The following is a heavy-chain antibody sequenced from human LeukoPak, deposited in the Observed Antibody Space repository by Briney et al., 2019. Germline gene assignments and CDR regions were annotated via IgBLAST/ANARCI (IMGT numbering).Heavy chain of an antibody. D-gene: IGHD3-9*01. V-gene: IGHV3-74*01. CDR2: INSDGSST. CDR1: GFTFSSYW. J-gene: IGHJ5*02. Sequence: GGSLRLSCAASGFTFSSYWMHWVRQAPGKGLVWVSRINSDGSSTSYADSVKGRFTISRDNAKNTLYLQMNSLRAEDTAVYYCARDKGGLDWLLSPHNWFDPWGQGTLVTVSS. CDR3: ARDKGGLDWLLSPHNWFDP.